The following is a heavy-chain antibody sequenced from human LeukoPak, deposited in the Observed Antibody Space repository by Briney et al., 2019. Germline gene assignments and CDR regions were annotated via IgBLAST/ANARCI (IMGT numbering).Heavy chain of an antibody. CDR1: GFTFSSYG. J-gene: IGHJ4*02. D-gene: IGHD3-10*01. CDR3: AREYYDSGSYSGNFDY. CDR2: IWYGGSNK. Sequence: GGSLRLSCAASGFTFSSYGMHWVRQAPGKGLEWVAVIWYGGSNKYYADSVKGRFTISRDNSKNTLYLQMNSLRVEDTAVYYCAREYYDSGSYSGNFDYWGQGTLVTVSS. V-gene: IGHV3-30*19.